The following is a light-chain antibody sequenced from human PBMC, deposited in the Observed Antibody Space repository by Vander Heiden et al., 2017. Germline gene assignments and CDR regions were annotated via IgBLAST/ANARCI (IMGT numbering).Light chain of an antibody. CDR2: DTS. J-gene: IGKJ3*01. CDR1: KRIYSG. V-gene: IGKV1-5*01. Sequence: IQMNQSLSMLSASVGDRVTITCRARKRIYSGMARDQQKPGESPKLLTYDTSPVANEVPSRFSDSGSGTDFTLTITSLQPDEFATYYCQHDNCYFISFGGGTKVDIK. CDR3: QHDNCYFIS.